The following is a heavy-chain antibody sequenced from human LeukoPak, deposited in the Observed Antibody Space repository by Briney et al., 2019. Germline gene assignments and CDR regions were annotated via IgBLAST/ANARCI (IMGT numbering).Heavy chain of an antibody. CDR1: GYTFTGYY. Sequence: ASVKVSCKASGYTFTGYYMHWVRQAPGQGLEWMGWINPNNGGTNYAQKFQGRVTMTRDTSISTAYMELSRLRSDDTAVYYCARVKGIMMEYCFDYWGQGTLVTVSS. D-gene: IGHD3-3*01. CDR3: ARVKGIMMEYCFDY. V-gene: IGHV1-2*02. CDR2: INPNNGGT. J-gene: IGHJ4*02.